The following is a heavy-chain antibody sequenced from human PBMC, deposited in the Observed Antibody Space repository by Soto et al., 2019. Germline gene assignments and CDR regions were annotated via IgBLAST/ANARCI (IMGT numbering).Heavy chain of an antibody. J-gene: IGHJ4*02. CDR2: INPNGGST. CDR3: ATSLRCGGDCHPTLETDY. V-gene: IGHV1-46*01. CDR1: GYIFINYY. D-gene: IGHD2-21*01. Sequence: ASVKVSCKASGYIFINYYIHWVRQAPGQGLEWIGIINPNGGSTNYAQKFRGRVTMARDTSTSTVYMDLSSLRSDDTAVYYCATSLRCGGDCHPTLETDYWGQGTLVTVSS.